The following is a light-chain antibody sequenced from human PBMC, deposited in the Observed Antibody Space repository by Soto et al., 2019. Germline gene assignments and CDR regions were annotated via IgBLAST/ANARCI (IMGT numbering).Light chain of an antibody. CDR2: DAS. CDR1: QSVSSY. J-gene: IGKJ4*01. V-gene: IGKV3-11*01. CDR3: QQRSNLPLT. Sequence: EIALTQSPATLSLSPGEIATLSCRASQSVSSYLAWYQQKPGQAPRLLMSDASNRATGIPARFSGSGSGTDFTLTISSLEPEDFAVYYCQQRSNLPLTFGGGTKVEIK.